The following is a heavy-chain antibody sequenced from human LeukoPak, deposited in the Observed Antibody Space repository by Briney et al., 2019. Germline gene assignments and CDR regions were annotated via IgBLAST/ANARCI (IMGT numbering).Heavy chain of an antibody. V-gene: IGHV1-69*05. Sequence: ASVKVSCKASGGTFSSYAISWVRQAPGQGLEWMGGIIPIFGTANYAQKFQGRVTMTRNTSISTAYMELSSLRSEDTAVYYCARGMGLRYFDWLLASRDYYMDVWGKGTTVTISS. CDR2: IIPIFGTA. J-gene: IGHJ6*03. CDR3: ARGMGLRYFDWLLASRDYYMDV. D-gene: IGHD3-9*01. CDR1: GGTFSSYA.